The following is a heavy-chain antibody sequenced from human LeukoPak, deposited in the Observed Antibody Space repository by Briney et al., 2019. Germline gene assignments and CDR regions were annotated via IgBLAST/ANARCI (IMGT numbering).Heavy chain of an antibody. CDR1: GGTFSSYA. D-gene: IGHD3-10*01. V-gene: IGHV1-69*13. CDR3: ARDSDVLRGDDWFDP. Sequence: ASVKVSCKASGGTFSSYAISWVRQAPGQGLEWMGGIIPIFGTANYAQKFQGRVTFTADESTSIFYMDLSSLRSEDTAVYYCARDSDVLRGDDWFDPWGQGTLVTVSS. J-gene: IGHJ5*02. CDR2: IIPIFGTA.